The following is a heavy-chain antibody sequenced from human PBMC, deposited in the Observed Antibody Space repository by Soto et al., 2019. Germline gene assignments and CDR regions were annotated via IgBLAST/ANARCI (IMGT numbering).Heavy chain of an antibody. CDR2: IIPFFGTP. Sequence: SVKVSCKTSGGILRNSGVTWGRQAPGQGFQWMGSIIPFFGTPDYAQKFQGRVTITADESTGTAYMELSSLRSDDTAVYYCARGLEERDGFMWWGDFWGQGTLVTVSS. CDR1: GGILRNSG. J-gene: IGHJ4*02. D-gene: IGHD2-21*01. V-gene: IGHV1-69*15. CDR3: ARGLEERDGFMWWGDF.